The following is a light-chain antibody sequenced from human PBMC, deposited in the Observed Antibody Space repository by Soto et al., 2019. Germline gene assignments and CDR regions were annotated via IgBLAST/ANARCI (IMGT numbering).Light chain of an antibody. CDR1: QVISTS. Sequence: DIQLTPSPSFLSPSLGESATLTCRASQVISTSLAWYQVKPGKAPKLMIYAASTVESGVPSRFSATVSGTEFSLTITRLQPEDFATYYCQQVYVYPSTFGRGTKVDI. V-gene: IGKV1-9*01. CDR2: AAS. CDR3: QQVYVYPST. J-gene: IGKJ4*01.